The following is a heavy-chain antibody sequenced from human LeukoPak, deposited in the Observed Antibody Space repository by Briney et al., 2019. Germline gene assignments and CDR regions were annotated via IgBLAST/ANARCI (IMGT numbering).Heavy chain of an antibody. CDR1: GGSISGYF. CDR3: ARYTNSGLDY. V-gene: IGHV4-59*01. Sequence: PSETLSLTCTVSGGSISGYFWSWIRQPPGRGLEWIGLIYSSGTTSYNSSLKSRVIISLDTSKSQISLKLTSVTAADTAVYYCARYTNSGLDYWGPGTLVTVSS. D-gene: IGHD6-19*01. J-gene: IGHJ4*02. CDR2: IYSSGTT.